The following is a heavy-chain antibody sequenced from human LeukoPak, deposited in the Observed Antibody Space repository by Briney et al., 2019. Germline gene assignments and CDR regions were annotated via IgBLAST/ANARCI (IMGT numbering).Heavy chain of an antibody. D-gene: IGHD7-27*01. Sequence: ASVKVSCKASGDTFTNYDINWVRQATGQGLEWMGWMSPSSGHTGYAQKFQGRVTMTRSTSISTAYMELSSLRSEDTAVYYCARGTPNWGFDYWGQGTLVTVSS. CDR2: MSPSSGHT. CDR1: GDTFTNYD. CDR3: ARGTPNWGFDY. V-gene: IGHV1-8*01. J-gene: IGHJ4*02.